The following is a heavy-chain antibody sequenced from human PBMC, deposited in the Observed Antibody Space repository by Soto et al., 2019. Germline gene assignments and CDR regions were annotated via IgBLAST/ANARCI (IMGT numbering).Heavy chain of an antibody. CDR1: GFTFSSYG. CDR3: AKLTGTISGPNDY. J-gene: IGHJ4*02. Sequence: GGSLRLSCAASGFTFSSYGMRWVRQAPGKGLEWVAVISYDGSNKYYADSVKGRFTISRDNSKNTLYLQMNSLRAEDTAVYYCAKLTGTISGPNDYWGQGTLVTVSS. V-gene: IGHV3-30*18. CDR2: ISYDGSNK. D-gene: IGHD1-7*01.